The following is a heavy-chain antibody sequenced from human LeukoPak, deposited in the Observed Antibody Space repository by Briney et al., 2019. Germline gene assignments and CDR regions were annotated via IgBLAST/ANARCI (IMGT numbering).Heavy chain of an antibody. Sequence: SVKVSCKASGGTFSSYAISWVRQAPGQGLEWMGGIIPIFGTANYAQKFQGRVTITTDESTSTAYMELSSLRSEDTAVYYCARGVMITFGGVIVIRDYFDYWGQGTLITVSS. D-gene: IGHD3-16*02. CDR1: GGTFSSYA. V-gene: IGHV1-69*05. J-gene: IGHJ4*02. CDR2: IIPIFGTA. CDR3: ARGVMITFGGVIVIRDYFDY.